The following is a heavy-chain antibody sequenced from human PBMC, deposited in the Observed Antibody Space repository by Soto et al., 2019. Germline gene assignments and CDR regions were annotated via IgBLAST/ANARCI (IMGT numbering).Heavy chain of an antibody. D-gene: IGHD2-15*01. CDR3: AREGGGKGNDY. J-gene: IGHJ4*02. V-gene: IGHV4-61*01. CDR2: IYYSGST. Sequence: QVQLQESGPGLVKPSETLSLTCTVSGGSVSSGSYYWSWIRQPPGKGLEWIGYIYYSGSTNYNPSHKSRVTISVDPSKNQFSLKLSSVTAADTAVYYCAREGGGKGNDYWGQGTLVTVSS. CDR1: GGSVSSGSYY.